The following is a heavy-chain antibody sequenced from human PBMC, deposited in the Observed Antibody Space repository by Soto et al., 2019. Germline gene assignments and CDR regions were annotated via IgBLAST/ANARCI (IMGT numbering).Heavy chain of an antibody. CDR2: ITWNSGII. CDR3: AKDQGYSTSYYGYVDL. D-gene: IGHD6-13*01. Sequence: DVQLVESGGGLVQPGRSLRLSCAASGFTFDDYAMHWVRQPPGKGLEWVSGITWNSGIIGYADSVKGRFTISRDNAKNSLYRQMNSLRPEDTALYYCAKDQGYSTSYYGYVDLWGRGTLVTVSS. CDR1: GFTFDDYA. J-gene: IGHJ2*01. V-gene: IGHV3-9*01.